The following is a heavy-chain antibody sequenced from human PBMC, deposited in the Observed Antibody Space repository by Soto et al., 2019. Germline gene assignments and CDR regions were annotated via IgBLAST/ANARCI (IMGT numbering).Heavy chain of an antibody. Sequence: EVQLVESGGGLVQPGGSLRLSCAASGFTFSSYWMHWVRQAPGKGLVWVSRINSDGSSTSYADSVKGRFTISRDNAKNTLYLQMNSLRAEDTAVYYYATFEWYDAFDIWGQGTMVTVSS. CDR3: ATFEWYDAFDI. V-gene: IGHV3-74*01. D-gene: IGHD3-9*01. CDR2: INSDGSST. J-gene: IGHJ3*02. CDR1: GFTFSSYW.